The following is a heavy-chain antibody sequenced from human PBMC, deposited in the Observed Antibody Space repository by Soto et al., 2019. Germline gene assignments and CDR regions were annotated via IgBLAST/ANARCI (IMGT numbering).Heavy chain of an antibody. V-gene: IGHV3-7*01. CDR2: IKQDGSEK. CDR1: GFTFGSYW. J-gene: IGHJ4*02. Sequence: EVLLVESGGGLVKPGGPLRLSCAASGFTFGSYWMSWVRQAPGKGLERVANIKQDGSEKYYVDSVKGRFTITRDNAKNSLYLQMNSLRAEDTAVYYCARGLGGYSSGKRHYFDYWGQGTLVTVSS. CDR3: ARGLGGYSSGKRHYFDY. D-gene: IGHD6-19*01.